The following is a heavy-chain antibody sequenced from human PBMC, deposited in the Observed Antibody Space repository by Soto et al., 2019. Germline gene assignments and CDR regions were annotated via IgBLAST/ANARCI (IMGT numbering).Heavy chain of an antibody. CDR1: GYTFTSYV. Sequence: ASVKVSCKSSGYTFTSYVISWVRQAPGQGLEWMGWISAYNGSTNYAQKLQGRVTMTTDTSTSTAYMELRSLRSDDTAVYYCARETQLWFGELFDCYGTDVWGQGTTVTVSS. D-gene: IGHD3-10*01. J-gene: IGHJ6*02. V-gene: IGHV1-18*01. CDR2: ISAYNGST. CDR3: ARETQLWFGELFDCYGTDV.